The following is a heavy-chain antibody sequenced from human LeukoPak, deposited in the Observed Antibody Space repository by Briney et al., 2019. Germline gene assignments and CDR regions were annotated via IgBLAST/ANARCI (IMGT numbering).Heavy chain of an antibody. CDR3: AREYSSSSGSVSDY. J-gene: IGHJ4*02. CDR1: GFTFSSYN. V-gene: IGHV3-48*02. CDR2: ISSSSSTI. D-gene: IGHD6-6*01. Sequence: GGSLRLSCAASGFTFSSYNMNWVRQAPGKGLEWVSYISSSSSTIYYADSVRGRFTISRDNAKNSLYLQMNSLRDEDTAVYYCAREYSSSSGSVSDYWGQGTLVTVSS.